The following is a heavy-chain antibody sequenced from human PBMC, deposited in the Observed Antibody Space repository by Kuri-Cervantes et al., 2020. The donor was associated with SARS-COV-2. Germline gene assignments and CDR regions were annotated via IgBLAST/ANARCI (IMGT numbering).Heavy chain of an antibody. CDR3: ARALQSHPYYYYGMDV. Sequence: ESLKISCAVYGGSFSGYYWSWIRQPPGKGLEWIGEINHSGSTNYNPSLKSRVTISVDTSKNQFSLKLSSVAAADTAVYYCARALQSHPYYYYGMDVWGQGTLVTVSS. CDR1: GGSFSGYY. V-gene: IGHV4-34*01. CDR2: INHSGST. J-gene: IGHJ6*02. D-gene: IGHD4-11*01.